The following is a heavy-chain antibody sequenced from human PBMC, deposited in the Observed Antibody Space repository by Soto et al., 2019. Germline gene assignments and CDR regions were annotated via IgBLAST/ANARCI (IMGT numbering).Heavy chain of an antibody. D-gene: IGHD6-13*01. Sequence: KESGPTLVKPTQTLTLTCTFSGFSLSTHDVGVGWVRQPPGKALEWLALIYWNDDKRYSPSLKSRLTITKDTSRNQVVLTLTNVDPVDTATYYCTHRPTASTWYSFADWGRGALVTVSS. V-gene: IGHV2-5*01. CDR1: GFSLSTHDVG. J-gene: IGHJ4*02. CDR3: THRPTASTWYSFAD. CDR2: IYWNDDK.